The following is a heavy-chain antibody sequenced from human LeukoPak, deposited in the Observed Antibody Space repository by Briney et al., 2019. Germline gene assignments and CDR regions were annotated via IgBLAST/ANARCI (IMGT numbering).Heavy chain of an antibody. CDR1: GFTFSSYA. J-gene: IGHJ4*02. CDR3: ARGSIVVVPAAMEGY. D-gene: IGHD2-2*01. Sequence: PGGSLRLSCAASGFTFSSYAMHWVRQAPGKGLEWVAVISYDGSNKYYADSVKGRFTISRDNSKNTLYLQMNSLRAEDTAVYYCARGSIVVVPAAMEGYWGREPWSPSPQ. V-gene: IGHV3-30-3*01. CDR2: ISYDGSNK.